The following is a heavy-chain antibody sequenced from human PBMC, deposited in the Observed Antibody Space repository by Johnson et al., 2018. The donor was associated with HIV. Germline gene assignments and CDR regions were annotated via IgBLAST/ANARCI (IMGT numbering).Heavy chain of an antibody. CDR3: ARDQNIVLMVYAAPGAFDI. D-gene: IGHD2-8*01. CDR1: GFTFSSYA. J-gene: IGHJ3*02. Sequence: VQLVESGGGLVQPGGSLRLSCAASGFTFSSYAMSWVRQAPGKGLEWVSAISGSGGSTYYADSVKGRFTISRDNSKNTLYLQMNSLRAGDTAVYYCARDQNIVLMVYAAPGAFDIWGQGTMVTVSS. V-gene: IGHV3-23*04. CDR2: ISGSGGST.